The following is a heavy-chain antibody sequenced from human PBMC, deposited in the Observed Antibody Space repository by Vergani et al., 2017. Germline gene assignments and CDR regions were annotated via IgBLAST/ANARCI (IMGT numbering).Heavy chain of an antibody. V-gene: IGHV3-30-3*01. D-gene: IGHD3-22*01. CDR1: GFTFSSYA. CDR3: ARDYYDSSGYGDY. Sequence: QVQLVESGGGVVQPGRYLRLSCAASGFTFSSYAMHWVRQAPGKGLEWVAVISYDGSNKYYADSVKGRFTISRDNSKNTLYLQMNSLRAEDTAVYYCARDYYDSSGYGDYWGQGTLVTVSS. J-gene: IGHJ4*02. CDR2: ISYDGSNK.